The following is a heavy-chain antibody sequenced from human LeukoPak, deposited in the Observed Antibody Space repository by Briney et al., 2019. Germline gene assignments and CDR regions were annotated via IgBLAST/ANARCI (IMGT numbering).Heavy chain of an antibody. CDR1: GYTFTSYY. J-gene: IGHJ4*02. CDR2: INPSGGST. CDR3: ARVYEYAGSGSYYFDY. D-gene: IGHD2-15*01. V-gene: IGHV1-46*01. Sequence: GASVKVSCKASGYTFTSYYMHWVRQAPGQGLEWMGIINPSGGSTSYAQKFQGRVTMTRDTSTSTVYMELSSLRSKDTAVYYCARVYEYAGSGSYYFDYWGQGTLVTVSS.